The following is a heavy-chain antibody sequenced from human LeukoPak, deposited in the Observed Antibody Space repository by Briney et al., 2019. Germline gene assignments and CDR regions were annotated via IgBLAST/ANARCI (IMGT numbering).Heavy chain of an antibody. J-gene: IGHJ4*02. Sequence: PGGSLRLSCIGSGFTFSRFWMHWVRQAPGKGLEWVSRASSDGSSTVDADSVKGRFTISRDNAKKTLYLQMNSLRVEDTARYYCARDSDAGFDYWGRGTLVTVSS. V-gene: IGHV3-74*01. CDR2: ASSDGSST. CDR3: ARDSDAGFDY. CDR1: GFTFSRFW.